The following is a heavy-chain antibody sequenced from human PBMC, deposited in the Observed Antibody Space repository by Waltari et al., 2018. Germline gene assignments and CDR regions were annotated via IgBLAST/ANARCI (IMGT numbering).Heavy chain of an antibody. J-gene: IGHJ4*02. CDR2: INHSGST. CDR1: GGSFSGYS. D-gene: IGHD6-13*01. V-gene: IGHV4-34*01. Sequence: QVQLQQWGAGLLKPSETLSLTCAVYGGSFSGYSWSWFRPPPGKGLEWIGEINHSGSTNYNPSLKSRVTISVDTSKNQFSLKLSSVTAADTAVYYCAVNSAGAAAGAHDYWGQGTLVTVSS. CDR3: AVNSAGAAAGAHDY.